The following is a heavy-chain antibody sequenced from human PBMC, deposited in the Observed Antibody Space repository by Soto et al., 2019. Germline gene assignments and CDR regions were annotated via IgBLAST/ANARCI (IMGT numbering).Heavy chain of an antibody. CDR1: GFTFSSYA. J-gene: IGHJ4*02. CDR2: ISYGGSNK. Sequence: QVQLVESGGGVVQPGRSLRLSCAASGFTFSSYAMHWVRQAPGKGLEWVAVISYGGSNKYYADSVKGRFTISRNNSKNTLYLKMNSLRAEDTAVYYFAREYIAVFDYLGQGTLVTVSS. D-gene: IGHD6-19*01. CDR3: AREYIAVFDY. V-gene: IGHV3-30-3*01.